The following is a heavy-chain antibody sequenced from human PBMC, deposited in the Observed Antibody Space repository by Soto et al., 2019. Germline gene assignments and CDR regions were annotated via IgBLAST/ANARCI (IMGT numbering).Heavy chain of an antibody. D-gene: IGHD3-22*01. J-gene: IGHJ4*02. CDR1: GGTFSTNT. CDR2: IIPIFATA. V-gene: IGHV1-69*01. Sequence: QVQLVQSGAEVKKPGSSVKVSCKASGGTFSTNTFSWVRQAPGQGLEWMGGIIPIFATANYAQKFQGRLSITADESTSTIYMALSSLRYEDTAVYYCARQFDSDSSGYFYAYWGQGTLVTVSS. CDR3: ARQFDSDSSGYFYAY.